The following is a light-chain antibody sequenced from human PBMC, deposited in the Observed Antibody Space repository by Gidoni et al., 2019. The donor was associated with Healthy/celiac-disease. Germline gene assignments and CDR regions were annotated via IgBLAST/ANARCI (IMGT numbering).Light chain of an antibody. CDR1: SLRSYY. V-gene: IGLV3-19*01. CDR3: NSWDSSGNHLV. CDR2: GKN. Sequence: SSELTHDPAVSVAFGQTVRITCQGDSLRSYYASWYQQKQGQAPVLVIYGKNNRPSGIPDRFSGSCSGNTASLTITGAQAEDEADYYCNSWDSSGNHLVFGGGTKLTVL. J-gene: IGLJ2*01.